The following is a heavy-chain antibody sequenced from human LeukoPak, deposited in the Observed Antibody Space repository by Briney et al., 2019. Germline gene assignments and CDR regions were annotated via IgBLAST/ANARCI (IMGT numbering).Heavy chain of an antibody. V-gene: IGHV3-23*01. D-gene: IGHD2-2*01. J-gene: IGHJ4*02. CDR1: GFTFSGYA. CDR2: ISGSGGST. Sequence: GGSLRLSCAASGFTFSGYAMSWVRQAPGKGLEWVSAISGSGGSTYYADSVKGRFTISRDNSKNTLYLQMNSLRAEDTAVYYCAKGYCSSTSCYPYYFDYWGQGTLVTVSS. CDR3: AKGYCSSTSCYPYYFDY.